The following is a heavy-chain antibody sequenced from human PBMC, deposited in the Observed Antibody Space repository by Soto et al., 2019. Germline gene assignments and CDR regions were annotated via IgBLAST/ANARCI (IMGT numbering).Heavy chain of an antibody. V-gene: IGHV5-10-1*01. CDR3: ARVQLTRGKYYYGMDV. CDR2: IDPSDSYT. CDR1: GYSFTSYW. D-gene: IGHD2-2*01. J-gene: IGHJ6*02. Sequence: GESLKISCKGSGYSFTSYWISWVRQMPGKGLEWMGRIDPSDSYTNHSPSFQGHVTISADKSISTAYLQWSSLKASDTAMYYCARVQLTRGKYYYGMDVWGQGTTVTVSS.